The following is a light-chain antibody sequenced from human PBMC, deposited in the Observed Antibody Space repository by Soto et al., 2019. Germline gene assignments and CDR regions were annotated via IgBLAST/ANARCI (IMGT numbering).Light chain of an antibody. CDR1: QTISSW. Sequence: DIQMSQSPFTLSGSLGDRVTLTCRASQTISSWLAWYQQKPGKAPKLLIYRASSLKSGVPSRFSGSGSGTEFTLTISSLQPDDFATYYCQHYNSHSEPFGQGTKVDIK. CDR3: QHYNSHSEP. CDR2: RAS. J-gene: IGKJ1*01. V-gene: IGKV1-5*03.